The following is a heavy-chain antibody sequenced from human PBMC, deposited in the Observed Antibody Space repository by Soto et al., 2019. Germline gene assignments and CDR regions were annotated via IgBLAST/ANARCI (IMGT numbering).Heavy chain of an antibody. CDR1: GGTFSSYT. J-gene: IGHJ5*02. CDR2: IIPILGIA. D-gene: IGHD3-10*01. V-gene: IGHV1-69*02. Sequence: SVNVSCKASGGTFSSYTISWVRQAPGQGLEWMGRIIPILGIANYAQKFQGRVTITADKSTSTAYMELSSLRSEDTAVYYCARGSGTRWFDPWGQGTLVPVSS. CDR3: ARGSGTRWFDP.